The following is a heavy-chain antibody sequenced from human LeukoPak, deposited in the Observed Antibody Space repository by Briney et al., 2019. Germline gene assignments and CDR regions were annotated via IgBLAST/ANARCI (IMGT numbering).Heavy chain of an antibody. CDR2: IIPKFGTA. J-gene: IGHJ4*02. D-gene: IGHD2-2*01. CDR1: GGTSRSYA. Sequence: SVKVSCKAAGGTSRSYAITWVRQAPGQGLEWMGGIIPKFGTANYAQKFQGRVTITADESTSTAYVELSSLRSEDTAVYYWAREAHSSTSSFESWGQGTLVTVSS. CDR3: AREAHSSTSSFES. V-gene: IGHV1-69*01.